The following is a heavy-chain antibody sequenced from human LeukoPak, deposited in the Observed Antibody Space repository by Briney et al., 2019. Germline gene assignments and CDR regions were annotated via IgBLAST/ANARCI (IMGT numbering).Heavy chain of an antibody. J-gene: IGHJ4*02. D-gene: IGHD1-26*01. V-gene: IGHV3-23*01. Sequence: GGSLRLSCAASGFMFSSYLMSWVRQAPGKGLEWVSAISGSGGSTYYADSVKGRFTISRDNSENTLYLQMNSLRAEDTAVYYCAKMVGAIAGGYYFDYWGQGTLVTVSS. CDR2: ISGSGGST. CDR1: GFMFSSYL. CDR3: AKMVGAIAGGYYFDY.